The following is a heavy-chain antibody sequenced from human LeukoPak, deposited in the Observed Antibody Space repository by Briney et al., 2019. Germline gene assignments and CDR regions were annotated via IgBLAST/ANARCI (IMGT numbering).Heavy chain of an antibody. J-gene: IGHJ4*02. CDR1: GASISSGGYY. CDR2: IYHSGST. Sequence: SQTLSLTCTVSGASISSGGYYWSWIRQPPGKGLEWIGYIYHSGSTYYNPSLKSRVTISVDRSKNQFSLKLSSVTAADTAVYYCARVLSTVTTRTFDYWGQGTLVTVSS. CDR3: ARVLSTVTTRTFDY. V-gene: IGHV4-30-2*01. D-gene: IGHD4-17*01.